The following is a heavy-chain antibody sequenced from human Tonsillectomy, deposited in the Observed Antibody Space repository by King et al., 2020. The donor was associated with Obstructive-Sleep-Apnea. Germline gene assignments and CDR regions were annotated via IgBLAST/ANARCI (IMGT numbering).Heavy chain of an antibody. CDR2: ISGSGGST. V-gene: IGHV3-23*04. Sequence: VQLVESGGGLVQPGGSLRLSCAASGFTFSSYAMSWVRQAPGKGLEWVSAISGSGGSTYYADSVKGRFIISRDNSKNPLYLQMNSLRVEDTAVYYCAKGLLYAPVEYGMDVWGQGTTVTVSS. J-gene: IGHJ6*02. CDR1: GFTFSSYA. CDR3: AKGLLYAPVEYGMDV. D-gene: IGHD2-2*01.